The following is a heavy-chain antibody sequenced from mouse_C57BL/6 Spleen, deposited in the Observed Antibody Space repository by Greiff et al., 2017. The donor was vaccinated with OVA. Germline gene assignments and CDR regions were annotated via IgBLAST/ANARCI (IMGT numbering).Heavy chain of an antibody. V-gene: IGHV5-4*03. J-gene: IGHJ2*01. Sequence: EVKLVESGGGLVKPGGSLKLSCAASGFTFSSYAMSWVRQTPEKRLEWVATISDGGSYTYYPDNVKGRFTISRDNAKNNLYLQMSHLKSEDTAMYYCARVGSSYYFDYWGQGTTLTVSS. CDR3: ARVGSSYYFDY. CDR1: GFTFSSYA. CDR2: ISDGGSYT.